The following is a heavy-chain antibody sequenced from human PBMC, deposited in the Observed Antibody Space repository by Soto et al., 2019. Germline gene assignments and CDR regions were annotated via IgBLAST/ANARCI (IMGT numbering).Heavy chain of an antibody. CDR3: ARVGNWNYSPFDY. CDR1: GGSFSGYY. Sequence: SETLSLTCAVYGGSFSGYYWSWIRQPPGKGLEWIGEINHSGSTNYNPSLKSRVTISVDTSKNQFSLKLSSVTAADTAVYYCARVGNWNYSPFDYWGQGTLVTGSS. V-gene: IGHV4-34*01. J-gene: IGHJ4*02. CDR2: INHSGST. D-gene: IGHD1-7*01.